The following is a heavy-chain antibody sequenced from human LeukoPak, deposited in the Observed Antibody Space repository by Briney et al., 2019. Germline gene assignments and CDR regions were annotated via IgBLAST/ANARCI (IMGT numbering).Heavy chain of an antibody. J-gene: IGHJ3*02. Sequence: SETLSLTCTVSGGSISSYYWSWIRQPPGKGLEWIGYIYYSGSTNYNPSLKSRVTISVDTSKNQFSLKLSSVTAADTAVYYRARSPHYGDYVLGLGPPRQDDAFDIWGQGTMVTVSS. CDR3: ARSPHYGDYVLGLGPPRQDDAFDI. CDR1: GGSISSYY. CDR2: IYYSGST. D-gene: IGHD4-17*01. V-gene: IGHV4-59*08.